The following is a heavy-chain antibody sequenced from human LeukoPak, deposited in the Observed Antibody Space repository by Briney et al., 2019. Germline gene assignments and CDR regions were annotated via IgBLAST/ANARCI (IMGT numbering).Heavy chain of an antibody. D-gene: IGHD2-15*01. CDR2: IYTSGST. CDR3: ARGGCSGGSCYYYYYMDV. CDR1: GGSIGSYY. J-gene: IGHJ6*03. V-gene: IGHV4-4*09. Sequence: SETLSLTCTVSGGSIGSYYWSWIRQPPGKGLEWIGYIYTSGSTNYNPSLKSRVTISVDTSKNQFSLKLSSVTAADTAVYYCARGGCSGGSCYYYYYMDVWGKGTTVTVSS.